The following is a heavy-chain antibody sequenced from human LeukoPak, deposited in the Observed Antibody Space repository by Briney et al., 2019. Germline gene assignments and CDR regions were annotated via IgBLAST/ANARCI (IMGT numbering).Heavy chain of an antibody. D-gene: IGHD2-2*01. Sequence: ASVKVSCKASDYTFTSYGISWVRQAPGQGLEWMGWISAYNGNTDYAQKFQGRVTMTPDASTSTAYMELRSLRSDDTAVYYCARVGSYCTSISCFDYWGQGTLVTVSS. CDR3: ARVGSYCTSISCFDY. J-gene: IGHJ4*02. CDR1: DYTFTSYG. V-gene: IGHV1-18*01. CDR2: ISAYNGNT.